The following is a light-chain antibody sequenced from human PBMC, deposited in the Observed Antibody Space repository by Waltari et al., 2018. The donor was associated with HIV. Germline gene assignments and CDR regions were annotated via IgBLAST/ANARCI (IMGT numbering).Light chain of an antibody. CDR2: DNN. V-gene: IGLV1-51*01. J-gene: IGLJ3*02. CDR1: NIGKNY. Sequence: QYVLTHPPSVSDAPGQRVTISCSNIGKNYIYWHQHLPATAPKLLIYDNNKRPSGIPDRFSGSKSGTSATLGITGLQTGDEADYYCGTWDSSLSAYWVFGGGTKLTVL. CDR3: GTWDSSLSAYWV.